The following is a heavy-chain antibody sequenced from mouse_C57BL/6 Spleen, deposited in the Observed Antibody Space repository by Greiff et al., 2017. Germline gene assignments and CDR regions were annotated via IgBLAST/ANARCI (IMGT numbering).Heavy chain of an antibody. Sequence: QVTLKVSGPGILQPSQTLSLTCSSSGFSLSTFGMGVGWLRQPPGMGLEWLAHIWWDDAKYYNPVLKSWLTISKDTSKNQVFLKIANVDTADTATYSCARIADGSYSDYWGQGTTLTVSS. V-gene: IGHV8-8*01. CDR2: IWWDDAK. CDR3: ARIADGSYSDY. J-gene: IGHJ2*01. D-gene: IGHD1-1*02. CDR1: GFSLSTFGMG.